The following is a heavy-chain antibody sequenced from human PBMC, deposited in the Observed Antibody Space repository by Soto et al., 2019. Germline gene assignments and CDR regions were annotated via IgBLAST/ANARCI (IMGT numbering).Heavy chain of an antibody. D-gene: IGHD3-3*01. Sequence: PSETLSLTCALYGGSFSGYYWSWIRQPPGKGLEWIGEINHNGSTNYNPSLKSRVTLSGDTSKNQFSLKLHSVTAADTAVYYCARSRSKIRFLEWSFPPWGQGTRVTVSS. CDR3: ARSRSKIRFLEWSFPP. CDR1: GGSFSGYY. V-gene: IGHV4-34*01. J-gene: IGHJ5*02. CDR2: INHNGST.